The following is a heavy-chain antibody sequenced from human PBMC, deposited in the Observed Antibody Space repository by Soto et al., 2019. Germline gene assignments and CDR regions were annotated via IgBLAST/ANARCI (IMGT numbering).Heavy chain of an antibody. CDR2: ISGSNGNT. J-gene: IGHJ2*01. D-gene: IGHD3-10*01. CDR1: GAGLTSSG. V-gene: IGHV1-18*04. Sequence: VYCKAAGAGLTSSGSSWVRRAPGQGLEWVAWISGSNGNTDYGKKFQGRVNVTTETSTSTVFLEVRSLRFDDTAVYYCVFFLWSGNHRDHHSFPTPRSSDL. CDR3: VFFLWSGNHRDHHSFPTPRSSDL.